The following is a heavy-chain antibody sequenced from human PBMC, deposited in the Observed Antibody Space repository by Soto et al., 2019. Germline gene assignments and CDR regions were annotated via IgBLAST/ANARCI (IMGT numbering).Heavy chain of an antibody. Sequence: ESGGGVVQPGRSLRLSCAASGFTFSSYGMHWVRQAPGKGLEWVAVIWYDGSNKYYADSVKGRFTISRDNSKNTLYLQMNSLRAEDTAVYYCARDRSDYYDSSPIDYWGQGTLVTASS. CDR1: GFTFSSYG. CDR2: IWYDGSNK. V-gene: IGHV3-33*01. CDR3: ARDRSDYYDSSPIDY. J-gene: IGHJ4*02. D-gene: IGHD3-22*01.